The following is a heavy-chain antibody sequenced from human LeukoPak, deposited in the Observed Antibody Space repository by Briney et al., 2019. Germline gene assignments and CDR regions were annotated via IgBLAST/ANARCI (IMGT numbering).Heavy chain of an antibody. J-gene: IGHJ4*02. CDR3: ASTRPSVTGYYED. Sequence: PSETLSLTCTVSGGSISSSSYYWSWIRQPPGKGLEWIGYIYYSGSTNYNPSLKSRVTISVDTSKNQFSLKLSSVTAADTAVYYCASTRPSVTGYYEDWGQGTLVTVSS. CDR1: GGSISSSSYY. CDR2: IYYSGST. D-gene: IGHD3-9*01. V-gene: IGHV4-61*05.